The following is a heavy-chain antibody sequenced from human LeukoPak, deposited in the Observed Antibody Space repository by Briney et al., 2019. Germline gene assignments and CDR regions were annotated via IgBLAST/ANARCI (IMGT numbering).Heavy chain of an antibody. CDR3: ARAHSSGYYHEGGYYFDY. Sequence: GGSLRLSCAASGFTFSSYAMSWVRQAPGKGLEWVSAISGSGGGTYYADSVKGRFTISRDNSKNTLYLQMNSLRAEDTAVYYCARAHSSGYYHEGGYYFDYWGQGTLVTVSS. CDR2: ISGSGGGT. CDR1: GFTFSSYA. D-gene: IGHD3-22*01. J-gene: IGHJ4*02. V-gene: IGHV3-23*01.